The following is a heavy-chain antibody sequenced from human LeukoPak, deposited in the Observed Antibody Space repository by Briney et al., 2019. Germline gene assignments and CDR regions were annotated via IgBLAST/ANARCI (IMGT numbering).Heavy chain of an antibody. CDR2: ISWNSGNI. V-gene: IGHV3-9*01. J-gene: IGHJ4*02. CDR1: GFTFGDYA. Sequence: GGSLRLSCAASGFTFGDYAMHWVRQAPGKGLEWVSGISWNSGNIGYGDSVKGRFTISRDNAKNSLYLQMNSLRAEDTAVYYCAKAPVAGIPIYYFDYWGQGTLVTVSS. D-gene: IGHD2-15*01. CDR3: AKAPVAGIPIYYFDY.